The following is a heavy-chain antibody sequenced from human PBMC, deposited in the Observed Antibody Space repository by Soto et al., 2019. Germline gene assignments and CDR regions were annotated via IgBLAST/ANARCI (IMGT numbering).Heavy chain of an antibody. J-gene: IGHJ6*02. CDR3: GAGDYGRKDYYGMGV. Sequence: SVKVSCKASGGTFSSYAISWVRQAPGQGLEWMGGIIPIFGTANYAQKFQGRVTITADESTSTAYMELSSLRSEDTAVYYCGAGDYGRKDYYGMGVWGQGTTVTVSS. D-gene: IGHD4-17*01. CDR1: GGTFSSYA. V-gene: IGHV1-69*13. CDR2: IIPIFGTA.